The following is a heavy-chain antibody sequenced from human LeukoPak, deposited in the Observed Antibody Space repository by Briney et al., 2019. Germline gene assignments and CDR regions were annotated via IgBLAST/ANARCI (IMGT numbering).Heavy chain of an antibody. CDR2: IYYSGST. CDR1: GGSISSSSYY. V-gene: IGHV4-39*07. Sequence: SETLSLTCTVSGGSISSSSYYWGWIRQPPGKGLEWIGSIYYSGSTYYNPSLKSRVTISVDTSKNQFSLKLSSVTAADTAVYYCASGSGSHNYYYYYMDVWGKGTTVTISS. D-gene: IGHD1-26*01. CDR3: ASGSGSHNYYYYYMDV. J-gene: IGHJ6*03.